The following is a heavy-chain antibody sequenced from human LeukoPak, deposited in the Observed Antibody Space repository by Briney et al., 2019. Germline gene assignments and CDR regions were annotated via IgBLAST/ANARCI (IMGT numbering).Heavy chain of an antibody. D-gene: IGHD2-21*01. CDR2: INPNNGDT. CDR1: GYTFTAQY. J-gene: IGHJ4*02. Sequence: ASVKVSCKASGYTFTAQYMHWVRQAPGQGLEWMGWINPNNGDTKYAQRFLGRVTMTRDTSTATAYMELSSLRSDDTAVYFCASYPRNIPTPPFDYWGQGTLVTVFS. CDR3: ASYPRNIPTPPFDY. V-gene: IGHV1-2*02.